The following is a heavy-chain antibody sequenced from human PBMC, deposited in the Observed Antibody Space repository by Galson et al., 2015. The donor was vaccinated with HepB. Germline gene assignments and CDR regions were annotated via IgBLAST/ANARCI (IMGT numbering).Heavy chain of an antibody. CDR1: GFTFNNYW. Sequence: SLRLSCAASGFTFNNYWMTWVRQAPGKGLEWVANIKPDGREKIYVDSVRGRFSISRDNAKNSLYLQMNGLRAEDKAVYYCASEGQYFDAREKGYGLDVWGQGTTVTVSS. CDR2: IKPDGREK. D-gene: IGHD2/OR15-2a*01. J-gene: IGHJ6*02. V-gene: IGHV3-7*03. CDR3: ASEGQYFDAREKGYGLDV.